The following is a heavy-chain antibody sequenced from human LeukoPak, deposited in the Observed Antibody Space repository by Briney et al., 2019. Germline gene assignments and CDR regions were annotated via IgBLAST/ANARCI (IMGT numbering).Heavy chain of an antibody. J-gene: IGHJ4*02. CDR2: ISSSSTI. CDR1: GFTFSDYY. CDR3: ASLSTIVVVVAATPNYFDY. D-gene: IGHD2-15*01. Sequence: MSGGSLRLSCAASGFTFSDYYMNWVRQALGKGLEWVSSISSSSTIYYADSVKGRFTISRDNAKNSLYLQMNSLRAEDTAVYYCASLSTIVVVVAATPNYFDYWGQGTLVTVSS. V-gene: IGHV3-69-1*02.